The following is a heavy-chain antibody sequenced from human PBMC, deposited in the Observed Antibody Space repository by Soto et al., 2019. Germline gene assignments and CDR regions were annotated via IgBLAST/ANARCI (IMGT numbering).Heavy chain of an antibody. V-gene: IGHV4-34*01. CDR1: GGAFSGYY. CDR2: IDHSGYT. CDR3: ARVRDWFDP. D-gene: IGHD3-3*01. J-gene: IGHJ5*02. Sequence: SETLSLTCAVYGGAFSGYYWNWIRQPPGKGLEWIGEIDHSGYTNYNPSLKSRVTISVDTSKNQFSLRLTSVTAADTAVYYCARVRDWFDPWGQGTLVTVSS.